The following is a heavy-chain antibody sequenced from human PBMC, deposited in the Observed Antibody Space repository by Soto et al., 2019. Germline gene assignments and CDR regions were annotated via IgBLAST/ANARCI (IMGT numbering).Heavy chain of an antibody. CDR2: IYYSGST. D-gene: IGHD2-8*01. CDR3: ASSPGYCTNGVCYTKAYFDY. CDR1: GGSISSSSYY. Sequence: QLQLQESGPGLVKPSETLSLTCTVSGGSISSSSYYWGWIRQPPGKGLEWIGSIYYSGSTYYNPSLKSRVTISVETSMNQFSLKLSSVPAADTAVYYCASSPGYCTNGVCYTKAYFDYWGQGTLVTVSS. V-gene: IGHV4-39*01. J-gene: IGHJ4*02.